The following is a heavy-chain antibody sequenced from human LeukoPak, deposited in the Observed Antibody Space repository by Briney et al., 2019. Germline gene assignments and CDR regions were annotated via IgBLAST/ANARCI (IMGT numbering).Heavy chain of an antibody. CDR2: TWYDGSNK. CDR3: ARQLSNTFYYGSGSHLDY. V-gene: IGHV3-33*01. Sequence: PGRSLRLSCAASGFTFSSFGMHWVRQAPGKGLEWVAFTWYDGSNKYYADSVKGRSTISRDNSKNTLYLQMSSLRAEDTAVYYCARQLSNTFYYGSGSHLDYWGQGTLVTVSS. D-gene: IGHD3-10*01. J-gene: IGHJ4*02. CDR1: GFTFSSFG.